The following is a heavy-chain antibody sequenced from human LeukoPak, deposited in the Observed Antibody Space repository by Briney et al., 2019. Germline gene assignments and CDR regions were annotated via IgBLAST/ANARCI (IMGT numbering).Heavy chain of an antibody. CDR1: GYTFTGYY. D-gene: IGHD6-25*01. Sequence: ASVKVSCKSSGYTFTGYYMHWVRQAPGQGLEWMGCINPSSGGTNYAQKFQGRVTMTRDTSISTAYMELSSLRSDDTAVYSCARAQTMAAAGTGPGDFWGQGTLVTVSS. CDR3: ARAQTMAAAGTGPGDF. J-gene: IGHJ4*02. V-gene: IGHV1-2*02. CDR2: INPSSGGT.